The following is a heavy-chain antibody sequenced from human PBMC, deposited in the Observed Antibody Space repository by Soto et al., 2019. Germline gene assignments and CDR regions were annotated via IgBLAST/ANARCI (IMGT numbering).Heavy chain of an antibody. CDR1: GYTFTGYY. CDR3: ARPGTFSSWYWYFDY. V-gene: IGHV1-2*02. D-gene: IGHD6-13*01. CDR2: INPNSGGT. J-gene: IGHJ4*02. Sequence: ASVNVSCKASGYTFTGYYMHWVRQAPGQGLEWMGWINPNSGGTNYAQKFQGRVTMTRDTSISTAYVELSRLRSDDTAVYYCARPGTFSSWYWYFDYWGQGTLVTVSS.